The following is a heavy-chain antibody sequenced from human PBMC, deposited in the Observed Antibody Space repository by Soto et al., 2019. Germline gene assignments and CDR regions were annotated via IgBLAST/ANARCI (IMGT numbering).Heavy chain of an antibody. CDR1: GFTFSSYA. D-gene: IGHD3-22*01. J-gene: IGHJ4*02. V-gene: IGHV3-23*01. CDR3: AKGTYYYDSSGYYY. Sequence: GGSLRLSCAASGFTFSSYAMSWVRQAPGKGLEWVSAISGSGGSTYYADSVKGRFTISRDNSKNTLYLQMNSLRAEDTAVYYCAKGTYYYDSSGYYYWGQGTLVTVSS. CDR2: ISGSGGST.